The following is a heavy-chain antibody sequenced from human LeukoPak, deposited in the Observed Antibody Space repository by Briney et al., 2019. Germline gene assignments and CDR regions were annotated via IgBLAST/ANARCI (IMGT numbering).Heavy chain of an antibody. J-gene: IGHJ4*02. CDR3: ARVTYYYDSSGYSHRVFDY. D-gene: IGHD3-22*01. CDR1: GGSISSYY. CDR2: IYYSGST. Sequence: PSETLSLTCTVSGGSISSYYWSWIRQPPGEGLEWVGYIYYSGSTNYNPSLKSRVTISVDPSKNQFSLKLSSVTAADTAVYYCARVTYYYDSSGYSHRVFDYWGQGTLVTVS. V-gene: IGHV4-59*01.